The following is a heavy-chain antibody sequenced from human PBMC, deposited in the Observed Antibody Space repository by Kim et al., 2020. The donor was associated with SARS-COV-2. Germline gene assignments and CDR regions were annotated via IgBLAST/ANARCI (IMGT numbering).Heavy chain of an antibody. V-gene: IGHV3-23*01. Sequence: SVKGRFTISRDNSKNTLYLQMNSLRAEDTAVYYCAKALYYYDSSGYAFDIWGQGTMVTVSS. J-gene: IGHJ3*02. CDR3: AKALYYYDSSGYAFDI. D-gene: IGHD3-22*01.